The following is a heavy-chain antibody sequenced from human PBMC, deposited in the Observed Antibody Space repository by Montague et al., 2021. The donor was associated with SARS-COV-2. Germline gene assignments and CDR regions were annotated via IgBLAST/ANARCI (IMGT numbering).Heavy chain of an antibody. CDR3: ARVPDYYDSSGYYFDAFDI. D-gene: IGHD3-22*01. CDR1: GGSFSGYY. V-gene: IGHV4-34*01. CDR2: INHSGSI. J-gene: IGHJ3*02. Sequence: ETLSLTCAVYGGSFSGYYWSWIRQPPGKGLEWIGEINHSGSINYNPSLKSRVTISVDTSKNQFSLKLSSVTAADTAVYYCARVPDYYDSSGYYFDAFDIWGQGTMVTVS.